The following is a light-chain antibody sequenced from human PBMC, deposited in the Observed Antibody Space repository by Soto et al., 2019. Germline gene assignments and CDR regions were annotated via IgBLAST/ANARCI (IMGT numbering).Light chain of an antibody. CDR1: SSNLGIYDF. J-gene: IGLJ1*01. CDR3: CSYGGYYDYV. V-gene: IGLV2-11*01. Sequence: QSALTQPRSVSGSPGQSVTISCTGSSSNLGIYDFVSWFQQHPGKAPKLIIYNVSERLLGVPARFSGSKSGKTASLTISGLQGDDEADYFCCSYGGYYDYVFGTGTKVTVL. CDR2: NVS.